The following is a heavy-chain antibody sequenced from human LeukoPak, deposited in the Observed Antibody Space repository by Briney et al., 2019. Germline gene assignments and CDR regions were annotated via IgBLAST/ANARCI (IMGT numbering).Heavy chain of an antibody. V-gene: IGHV4-59*08. J-gene: IGHJ4*02. CDR3: ARHSSSWYLDY. Sequence: SETLSLTCTVSGGSIRSYYWSWIRQPPGKGLEWIGYIHYTGSTNYNPALKSRVTISVDTSKNQFSLQLSSVTATDTAVYFCARHSSSWYLDYWGQGTLVTVSS. D-gene: IGHD6-13*01. CDR1: GGSIRSYY. CDR2: IHYTGST.